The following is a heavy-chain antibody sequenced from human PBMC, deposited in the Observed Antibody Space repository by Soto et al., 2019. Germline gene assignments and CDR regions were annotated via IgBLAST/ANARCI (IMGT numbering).Heavy chain of an antibody. J-gene: IGHJ4*02. CDR1: GGSMSSYY. Sequence: SETLSLTCTVSGGSMSSYYWTWLRQSPGRGLEWIGYISYSGSTYYNPSLKSRVTISADTSKNQFSLRMNSMIAADTAVYYCARADPNASVGYWGQGTLVTVSS. CDR2: ISYSGST. V-gene: IGHV4-59*01. CDR3: ARADPNASVGY. D-gene: IGHD2-15*01.